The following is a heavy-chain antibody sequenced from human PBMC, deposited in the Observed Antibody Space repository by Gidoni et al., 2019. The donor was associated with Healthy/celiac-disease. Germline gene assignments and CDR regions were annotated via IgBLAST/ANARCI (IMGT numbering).Heavy chain of an antibody. J-gene: IGHJ4*02. Sequence: EVQLVESGGGLVQPGGSLRLSCAASGFTFSSYDMHWVRQATGKGLEWVSAIGTAGDTYYPGSVKGRFTISRENAKNSLYLQMNSLRAGDTAVYYCARASGSSGWLFDYWGQGTLVTVSS. CDR3: ARASGSSGWLFDY. CDR2: IGTAGDT. V-gene: IGHV3-13*04. D-gene: IGHD6-19*01. CDR1: GFTFSSYD.